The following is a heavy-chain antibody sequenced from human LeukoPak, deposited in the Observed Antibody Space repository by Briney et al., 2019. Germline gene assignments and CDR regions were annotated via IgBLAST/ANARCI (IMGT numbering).Heavy chain of an antibody. CDR2: ISYDGTNK. CDR3: ARGARAGYNLEPFDY. Sequence: PGGSLRLSCAVSGLTFSNYAMNWVRQAPGKGLDWVSVISYDGTNKYYADSVKGRFTISRDNSKNTLYLQMNSLRAEDTAVYYCARGARAGYNLEPFDYWGQGTLVTVSS. D-gene: IGHD5-24*01. CDR1: GLTFSNYA. J-gene: IGHJ4*02. V-gene: IGHV3-30-3*01.